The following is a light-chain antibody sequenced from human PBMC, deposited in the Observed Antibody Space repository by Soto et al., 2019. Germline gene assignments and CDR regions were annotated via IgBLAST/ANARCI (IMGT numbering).Light chain of an antibody. Sequence: ETVLTQSPGTLSLSPGERATLSCRASQSVRSNYLAWYQQKPGQAPRLLIYGASTRATGIPDRFSGSGSWTDFTLTISRLEPEDFAVYYCQQYGNSPPSTFGQGTKLDIK. V-gene: IGKV3-20*01. CDR1: QSVRSNY. CDR2: GAS. J-gene: IGKJ2*01. CDR3: QQYGNSPPST.